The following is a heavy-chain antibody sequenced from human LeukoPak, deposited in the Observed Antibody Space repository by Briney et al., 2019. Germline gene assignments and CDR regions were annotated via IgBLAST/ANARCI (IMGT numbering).Heavy chain of an antibody. D-gene: IGHD3-22*01. J-gene: IGHJ5*02. Sequence: SETLSLTCTVSGGSISSSSYYWGWIRQPPGKGLEWIGSIYYSGSTYYNPSLKSRVTISVDTSKNQLSLKLSSVTAADTAVYYCARTPYYYDSSGYYPSWFDPWGQGTLVTVSS. V-gene: IGHV4-39*01. CDR3: ARTPYYYDSSGYYPSWFDP. CDR2: IYYSGST. CDR1: GGSISSSSYY.